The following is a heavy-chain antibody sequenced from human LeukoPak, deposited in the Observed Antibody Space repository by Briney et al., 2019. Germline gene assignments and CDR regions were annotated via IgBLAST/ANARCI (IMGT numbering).Heavy chain of an antibody. CDR2: IWYDGSNK. CDR3: ARDPSGRGVATTS. V-gene: IGHV3-33*01. Sequence: GRSLRLSCAASGFTFSSYGMHWVRQAPGKGLEWVAVIWYDGSNKYYADSVKGRFTISRDNSKNTLYLQMNSLRAEDTAVYYCARDPSGRGVATTSWGQGTLVTVSS. CDR1: GFTFSSYG. J-gene: IGHJ5*02. D-gene: IGHD5-12*01.